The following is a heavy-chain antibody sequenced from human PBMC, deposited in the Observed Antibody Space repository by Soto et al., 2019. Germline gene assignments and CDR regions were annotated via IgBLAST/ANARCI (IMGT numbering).Heavy chain of an antibody. CDR1: GFTFSSYG. D-gene: IGHD3-10*01. J-gene: IGHJ6*02. CDR2: IWYDGSNK. Sequence: QVQLVESGGGVVQPGRSLRLSCAASGFTFSSYGMHWVRQAPGKGLEWVAVIWYDGSNKYYADSVKGRFTISRDNSKNTLYLQMNSLRAEDTAVYYCAREDLWFGELSIYYYGMDVWGQGTTVTVSS. V-gene: IGHV3-33*01. CDR3: AREDLWFGELSIYYYGMDV.